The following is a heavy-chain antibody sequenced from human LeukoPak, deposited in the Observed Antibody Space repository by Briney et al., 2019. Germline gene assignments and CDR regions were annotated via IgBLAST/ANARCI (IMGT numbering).Heavy chain of an antibody. V-gene: IGHV3-20*04. CDR3: VRKVTLDFYYYYMDV. D-gene: IGHD2-21*02. CDR2: INWNGGST. J-gene: IGHJ6*03. CDR1: GFTFDDYG. Sequence: GGSLRLSCAASGFTFDDYGMSWVRQAPGKWLEWVSGINWNGGSTGYADSVKGRFTISRDNTKNSLYLQMNSLRAEDTALYYCVRKVTLDFYYYYMDVWGKGTTVTVSS.